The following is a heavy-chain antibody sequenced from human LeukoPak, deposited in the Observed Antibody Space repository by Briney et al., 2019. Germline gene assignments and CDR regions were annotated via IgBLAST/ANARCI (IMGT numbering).Heavy chain of an antibody. CDR2: ISGSGGST. D-gene: IGHD6-13*01. J-gene: IGHJ4*02. V-gene: IGHV3-23*01. Sequence: PGGSLRLSCAASGFTFSSYAMSWVRQAPGKGLKWVSAISGSGGSTYYADSVKGRFTISRDNSKNTLYLQMNSLRAEDTAVYYCAKVLIIAAAAKGFDYWGQGTLVTVSS. CDR1: GFTFSSYA. CDR3: AKVLIIAAAAKGFDY.